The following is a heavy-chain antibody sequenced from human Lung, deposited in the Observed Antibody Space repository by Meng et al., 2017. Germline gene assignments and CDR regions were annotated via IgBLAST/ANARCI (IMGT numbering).Heavy chain of an antibody. CDR2: ISSSPT. Sequence: EVQLVESGGGPAKPGRSLRLSCAASGFTFSCYSMNWVRQAPGKGLEWVSSISSSPTYADSVKGRFTISRDNAENSLYLQMNSLRVEDTAVYFCARGRVVVSATPSDYWGQGTLVTVSS. V-gene: IGHV3-21*01. CDR3: ARGRVVVSATPSDY. J-gene: IGHJ4*02. CDR1: GFTFSCYS. D-gene: IGHD2-15*01.